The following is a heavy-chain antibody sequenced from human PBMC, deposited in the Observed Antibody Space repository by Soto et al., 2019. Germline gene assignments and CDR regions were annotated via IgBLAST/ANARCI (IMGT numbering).Heavy chain of an antibody. D-gene: IGHD3-22*01. V-gene: IGHV4-34*01. Sequence: XETLSLTCAVYGGSFSGYYWSWIRQPPGKGLEWIGEINHSGSTNYNPSLKSRVTISVDTSKNQFPLKLSSVTAADTAVYYCARARGYYDSSGYSVWGQGTLVTVS. CDR2: INHSGST. CDR3: ARARGYYDSSGYSV. J-gene: IGHJ4*02. CDR1: GGSFSGYY.